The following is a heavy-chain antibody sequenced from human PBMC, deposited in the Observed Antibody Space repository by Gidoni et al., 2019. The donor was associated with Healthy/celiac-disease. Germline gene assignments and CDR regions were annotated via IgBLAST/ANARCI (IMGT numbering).Heavy chain of an antibody. CDR1: GFTFTRYA. CDR3: AKDGYYYDSSGPWSY. V-gene: IGHV3-23*01. D-gene: IGHD3-22*01. CDR2: ISGSGGST. J-gene: IGHJ4*02. Sequence: EVQLLESGGGLVQPGGSLRLSCAASGFTFTRYAMSWFRQAPGKGLEWVSAISGSGGSTYYADSVKGRFTISRDNSKNTLYLQMNSLRAEDTAVYYCAKDGYYYDSSGPWSYWGQGTLVTVSS.